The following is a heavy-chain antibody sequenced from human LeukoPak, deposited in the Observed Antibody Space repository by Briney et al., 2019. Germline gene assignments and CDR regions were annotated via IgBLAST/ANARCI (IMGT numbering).Heavy chain of an antibody. CDR3: ARVSGYSTGFDY. CDR2: IYYSGST. CDR1: GGSISSGDYY. J-gene: IGHJ4*02. Sequence: SQTLSLTCTVSGGSISSGDYYWSWIRQPPGKGLEWIGYIYYSGSTYYNPSLKSRVTISVDTSKNQFSLKLGSVTAADTAVYYCARVSGYSTGFDYWGQGTLVTVSS. D-gene: IGHD3-3*01. V-gene: IGHV4-30-4*01.